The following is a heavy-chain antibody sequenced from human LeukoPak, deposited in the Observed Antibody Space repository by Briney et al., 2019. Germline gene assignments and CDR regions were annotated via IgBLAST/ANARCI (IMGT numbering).Heavy chain of an antibody. J-gene: IGHJ4*02. CDR2: ISAYNGNT. D-gene: IGHD3-22*01. CDR1: GYTFTSYV. CDR3: ARSYYYDSSGSRNIGNDY. V-gene: IGHV1-18*01. Sequence: ASVKVSCKASGYTFTSYVISWVRQAPGQGLEWMGWISAYNGNTNYAQKLQGRVTMTTDTSTSTAYMELRSLRSDDTAVYYCARSYYYDSSGSRNIGNDYWGQGTLVTVSS.